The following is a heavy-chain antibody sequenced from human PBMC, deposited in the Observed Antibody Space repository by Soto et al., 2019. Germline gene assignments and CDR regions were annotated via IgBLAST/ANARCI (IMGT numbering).Heavy chain of an antibody. V-gene: IGHV3-7*01. CDR1: GFTINNYW. D-gene: IGHD6-25*01. Sequence: EEQLVESGGGLVQPGGSLTLTCAASGFTINNYWVNWVRQAPGKGLEWVAHINMDGTVTNYVDSVRGRITISRDNAKHSPFLQMNSLRAEDAAVYYCARMLTTADNLWGQGNLVTVSS. CDR3: ARMLTTADNL. CDR2: INMDGTVT. J-gene: IGHJ4*02.